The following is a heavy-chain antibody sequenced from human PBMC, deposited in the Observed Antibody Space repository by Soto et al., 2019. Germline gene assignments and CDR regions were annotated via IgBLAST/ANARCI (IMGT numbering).Heavy chain of an antibody. CDR3: ARGTPTGTVDY. D-gene: IGHD1-1*01. CDR2: IGTAGDT. Sequence: HPWWSLRLSCAASGFTFSSYDMHWFRQATGKGLEWVSAIGTAGDTYYPGSVKGRFTISRENAKNSLYLQMSSLRAGDTAVYYCARGTPTGTVDYWGQGTLVTVSS. CDR1: GFTFSSYD. J-gene: IGHJ4*02. V-gene: IGHV3-13*01.